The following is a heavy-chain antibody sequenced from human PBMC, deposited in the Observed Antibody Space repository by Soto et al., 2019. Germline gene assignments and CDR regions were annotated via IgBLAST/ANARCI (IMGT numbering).Heavy chain of an antibody. J-gene: IGHJ4*02. CDR1: GFTFSNYW. CDR2: ISSDETSI. CDR3: ARSRYGDIDY. V-gene: IGHV3-74*01. D-gene: IGHD4-17*01. Sequence: EVQLVESGGGLVQPGGSLRLSCAASGFTFSNYWMHWVRQAPGKGLVWVSRISSDETSISYVDSVKGRFTISRDNARNTLYLQMNSLRAEDTAVYYCARSRYGDIDYWGQGTLVTVSS.